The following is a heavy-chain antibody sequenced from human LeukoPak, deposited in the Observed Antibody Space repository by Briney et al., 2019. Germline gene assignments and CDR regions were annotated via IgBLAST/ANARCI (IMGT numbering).Heavy chain of an antibody. V-gene: IGHV4-34*01. D-gene: IGHD6-13*01. Sequence: PSETLSLTCAVYGGSFSGYYWSLIRLPPGKGLEWIGEINHSGSTNYNPSLKSRVTISVDASKNQFSLKLSSVTAADTAVYYCARGSRIAAYVNWFDPWGQGTLVTVSS. CDR2: INHSGST. CDR3: ARGSRIAAYVNWFDP. CDR1: GGSFSGYY. J-gene: IGHJ5*02.